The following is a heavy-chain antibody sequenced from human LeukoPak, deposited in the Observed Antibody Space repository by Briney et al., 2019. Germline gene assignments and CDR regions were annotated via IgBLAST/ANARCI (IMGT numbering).Heavy chain of an antibody. CDR1: GGSISSSSYY. CDR3: GRHEGTYSGGWYYVDY. V-gene: IGHV4-39*01. D-gene: IGHD6-19*01. Sequence: PSETLSLTCTVSGGSISSSSYYWGWIRQPPGKGLEWIGSIYYSGNTYYNPSVKSRATISRDTSKNQFSLKLTSVTAADTAVYYCGRHEGTYSGGWYYVDYWGQGTLVTVSS. J-gene: IGHJ4*02. CDR2: IYYSGNT.